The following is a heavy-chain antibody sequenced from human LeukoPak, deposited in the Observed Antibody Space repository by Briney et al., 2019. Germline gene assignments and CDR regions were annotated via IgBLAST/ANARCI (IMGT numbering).Heavy chain of an antibody. J-gene: IGHJ2*01. V-gene: IGHV4-4*02. CDR2: IYHSGST. CDR1: GGSISSSNW. CDR3: ARDPYSSGSTGFDL. D-gene: IGHD6-19*01. Sequence: SETLSLTCAVSGGSISSSNWWSWVCQPPGKGLEWIGEIYHSGSTNYNPSLKSRVTLSVDKSKNQFSLKLSSVTAADTAVYYCARDPYSSGSTGFDLWGRGTLVTVSS.